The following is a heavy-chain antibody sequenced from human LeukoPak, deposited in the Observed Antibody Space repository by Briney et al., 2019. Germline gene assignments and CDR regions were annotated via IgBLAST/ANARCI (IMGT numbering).Heavy chain of an antibody. D-gene: IGHD5-18*01. CDR1: GFSLSSPGVG. CDR2: VYWNDAK. Sequence: SGPTLVNPTQTLTLTCTCSGFSLSSPGVGVGWIRQPPGKALEWLALVYWNDAKRYSPSLRSRLTITKDSTQKQVVLTMTKMDPVDTATYYCAQKDADTTMVPHYSGQGILVTVSS. V-gene: IGHV2-5*01. CDR3: AQKDADTTMVPHY. J-gene: IGHJ4*02.